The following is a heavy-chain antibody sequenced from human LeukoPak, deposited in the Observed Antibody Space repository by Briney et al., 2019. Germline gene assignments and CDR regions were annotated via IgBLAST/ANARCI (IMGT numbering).Heavy chain of an antibody. D-gene: IGHD3-22*01. V-gene: IGHV1-18*01. CDR3: ARDWSRYDSSGYFPSDY. Sequence: ASVKVSCKASGYTFTNYGISWVRQAPGQGLEWMGWISAYNGNTNYAQKLQGRVTMTTDTSTSTAYMELRSLRSDDTAVYYCARDWSRYDSSGYFPSDYWGQGTLVTVSS. CDR2: ISAYNGNT. CDR1: GYTFTNYG. J-gene: IGHJ4*02.